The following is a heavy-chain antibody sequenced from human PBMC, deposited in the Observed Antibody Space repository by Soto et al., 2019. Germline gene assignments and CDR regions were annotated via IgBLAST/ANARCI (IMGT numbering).Heavy chain of an antibody. D-gene: IGHD3-3*01. CDR3: ARSLSEDFWSGPKGYYGMDV. Sequence: SETLSLTCTVSGVSVSSGSYYWSWIRQPPGKGLEWIGYIYYSGSTNYNPSLKSRVTISVDTSKNQFSLKLSSVTAADTAVYYCARSLSEDFWSGPKGYYGMDVWGQGTTVTVSS. CDR1: GVSVSSGSYY. CDR2: IYYSGST. V-gene: IGHV4-61*01. J-gene: IGHJ6*02.